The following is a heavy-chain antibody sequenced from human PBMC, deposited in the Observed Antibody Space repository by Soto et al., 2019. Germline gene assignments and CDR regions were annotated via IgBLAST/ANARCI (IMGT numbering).Heavy chain of an antibody. V-gene: IGHV1-2*04. J-gene: IGHJ5*02. CDR1: GYTFTGYY. CDR3: ARGVVVVPAVFNWFDP. Sequence: ASVKVSCKASGYTFTGYYKHWVRQAPGQGLEGMGWINPNSGGTNYAQKFQGWVTMTRDKSISTAYMELSRLRSDDTAVYYCARGVVVVPAVFNWFDPWGQGTLVTVSS. CDR2: INPNSGGT. D-gene: IGHD2-2*01.